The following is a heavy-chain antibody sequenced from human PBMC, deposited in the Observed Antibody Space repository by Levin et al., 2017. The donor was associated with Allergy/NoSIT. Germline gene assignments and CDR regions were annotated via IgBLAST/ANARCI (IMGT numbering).Heavy chain of an antibody. D-gene: IGHD2-15*01. J-gene: IGHJ4*02. CDR3: TRLSSGRYCIGGNCYSGFDY. Sequence: AGGSLRLSCAASGFTFTGSAVHWVRQASGKGLEWVGRIRSKAHNYATAYAASVKGRFTISRDDSENTAYLHMNSLKTEDTAVYYCTRLSSGRYCIGGNCYSGFDYWGQGILVIVSS. CDR1: GFTFTGSA. CDR2: IRSKAHNYAT. V-gene: IGHV3-73*01.